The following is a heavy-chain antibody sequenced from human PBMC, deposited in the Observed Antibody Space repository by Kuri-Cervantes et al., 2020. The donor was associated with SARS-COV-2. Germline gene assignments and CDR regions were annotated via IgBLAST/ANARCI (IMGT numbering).Heavy chain of an antibody. CDR1: GFTFSSYS. J-gene: IGHJ3*02. D-gene: IGHD3-3*01. CDR3: ARRLEYDFWSGPLDAFDI. V-gene: IGHV3-48*04. CDR2: ISSSGSTI. Sequence: LSLTCAASGFTFSSYSMNWVRQAPGKGLEWVSYISSSGSTIYYADSVKGRFTISRDNAKNSLYLQMNSLRAEDTAVYYCARRLEYDFWSGPLDAFDIWGQGTMVTVSS.